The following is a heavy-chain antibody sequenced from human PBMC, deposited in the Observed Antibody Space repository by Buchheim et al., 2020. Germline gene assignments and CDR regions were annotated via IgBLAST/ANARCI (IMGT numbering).Heavy chain of an antibody. CDR3: AARSDY. CDR1: GFTFSNYA. Sequence: EVQLLESGGGLVQPGGSLRLSCAASGFTFSNYAMRWVRQAPGKGLEWVSEISGSGGSTYYADSVKGRFTIPRDKSKNTLHLQMSSLRAEDTAIYYCAARSDYWGQGTL. V-gene: IGHV3-23*01. J-gene: IGHJ4*02. CDR2: ISGSGGST.